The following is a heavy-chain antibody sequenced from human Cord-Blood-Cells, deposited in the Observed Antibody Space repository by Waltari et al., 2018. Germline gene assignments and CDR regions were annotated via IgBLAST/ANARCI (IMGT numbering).Heavy chain of an antibody. D-gene: IGHD6-13*01. J-gene: IGHJ4*02. Sequence: QVQLQESGPGLVKPSATLYLTCLVSGGSISRYYWSWIRQPPGKGLEWIGYIYYRGSTNYNPSPKSRVTISVDTSKNQFSLKLSSVTAADTAVYYCARLVEYSSSWYYFDYWGQGTLVTVSS. V-gene: IGHV4-59*08. CDR3: ARLVEYSSSWYYFDY. CDR1: GGSISRYY. CDR2: IYYRGST.